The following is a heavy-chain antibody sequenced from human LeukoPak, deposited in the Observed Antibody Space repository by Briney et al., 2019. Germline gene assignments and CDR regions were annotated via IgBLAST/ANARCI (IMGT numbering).Heavy chain of an antibody. CDR3: ARVHKVFDWFLCEGGSDAFDI. Sequence: ASVKVSCKASGYTFTNYAMNWVRQAPGQGLEWMGWINTITGKPTYAQDFTGRFVFSLDTSVNTSYLQITSLKAEDTAVYYCARVHKVFDWFLCEGGSDAFDIWGQGTMVTVSS. D-gene: IGHD3-9*01. CDR1: GYTFTNYA. CDR2: INTITGKP. V-gene: IGHV7-4-1*02. J-gene: IGHJ3*02.